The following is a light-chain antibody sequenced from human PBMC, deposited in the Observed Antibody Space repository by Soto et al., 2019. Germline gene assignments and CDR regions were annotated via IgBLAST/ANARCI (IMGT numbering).Light chain of an antibody. Sequence: EIVLTQSPATLSLSPGERATLSCRASQSVSSYLAWYQQKPGQAPRLLIYDASNRATGIPARFSVSGSGTDFTLTISSLETEDFAVYYCQQRSNWPPYTFGKGTKLEIK. CDR3: QQRSNWPPYT. CDR2: DAS. J-gene: IGKJ2*01. V-gene: IGKV3-11*01. CDR1: QSVSSY.